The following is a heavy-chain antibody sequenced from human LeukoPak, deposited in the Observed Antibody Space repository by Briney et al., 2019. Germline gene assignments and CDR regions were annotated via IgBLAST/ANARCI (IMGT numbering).Heavy chain of an antibody. Sequence: ASVKVSCKVSGYTLTELSMHWVRQAPGQGLEWMGGIIPIFDTTNYAQNFQGRVTMTRDTSTSTVYMELSSLRSEDTAIYYCARIRDGYNDAYDIWGQGTVVTVPS. CDR2: IIPIFDTT. D-gene: IGHD5-24*01. CDR3: ARIRDGYNDAYDI. CDR1: GYTLTELS. V-gene: IGHV1-46*01. J-gene: IGHJ3*02.